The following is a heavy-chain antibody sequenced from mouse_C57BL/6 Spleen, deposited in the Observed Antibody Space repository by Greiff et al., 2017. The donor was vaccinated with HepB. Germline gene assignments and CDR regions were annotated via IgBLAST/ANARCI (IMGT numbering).Heavy chain of an antibody. CDR1: GFNIKNTY. Sequence: EVQLQESVAELVRPGASVKLSCTASGFNIKNTYMHWVKQRPEQGLEWIGRIDPANGNTKYAPKFQGKATITADTSSNTAYLQLSSLTSEDTAIYYGARSEGYYYCISYGFAYWGQGTLVTVSA. CDR2: IDPANGNT. V-gene: IGHV14-3*01. D-gene: IGHD1-1*01. J-gene: IGHJ3*01. CDR3: ARSEGYYYCISYGFAY.